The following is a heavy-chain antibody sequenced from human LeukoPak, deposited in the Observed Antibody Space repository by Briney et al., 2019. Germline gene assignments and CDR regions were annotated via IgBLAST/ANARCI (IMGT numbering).Heavy chain of an antibody. CDR3: AKDPNSQYWFDP. CDR2: ISGSGGST. J-gene: IGHJ5*02. Sequence: GGSLRLPCAASGFTFSSYAMSWVRQAPGKGLEWVSAISGSGGSTYYADSVKGRFTISRDNSKNTLYLQMNSLRAEDTAVYYCAKDPNSQYWFDPWGQGTLVTVSS. V-gene: IGHV3-23*01. CDR1: GFTFSSYA.